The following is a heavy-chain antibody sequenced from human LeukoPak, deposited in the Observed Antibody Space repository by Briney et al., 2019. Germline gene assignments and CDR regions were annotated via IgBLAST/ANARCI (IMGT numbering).Heavy chain of an antibody. CDR2: VSSSSSYT. Sequence: GGSLRLPCAASGFTFSDYYMSWIRQAPGRGLEWVSYVSSSSSYTNYAGSVRGRFTISKDNAKDSLYLQVNSLRAEDTAVYYCARDWTYYYDSSGYYRAFDIWGQGTMVTVSS. J-gene: IGHJ3*02. CDR3: ARDWTYYYDSSGYYRAFDI. CDR1: GFTFSDYY. D-gene: IGHD3-22*01. V-gene: IGHV3-11*06.